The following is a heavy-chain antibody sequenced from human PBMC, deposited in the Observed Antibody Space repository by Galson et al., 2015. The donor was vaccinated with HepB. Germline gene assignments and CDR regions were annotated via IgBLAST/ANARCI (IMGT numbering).Heavy chain of an antibody. Sequence: SVKVSCKASGGTFSSYAISWVRQAPGQGLEWMGGIIPIFGTANYAQKFQGRVTITADESTSTAYMDLSRLRSDDTAVYYCARDPPRRRNGRSKSIAAAGTASDYWGQGTLVTVSS. V-gene: IGHV1-69*13. J-gene: IGHJ4*02. CDR3: ARDPPRRRNGRSKSIAAAGTASDY. CDR2: IIPIFGTA. CDR1: GGTFSSYA. D-gene: IGHD6-13*01.